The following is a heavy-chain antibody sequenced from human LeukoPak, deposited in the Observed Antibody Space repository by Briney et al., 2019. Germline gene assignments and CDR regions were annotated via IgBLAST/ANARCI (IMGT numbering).Heavy chain of an antibody. Sequence: GESLKISCKGSGYSFTSHWIGWVRQMPGRGLEWMGIIYPGDSDTRYSPSFQGQVTISADKSISTAYLQWSSLKASDTAMYYCARQNWDLALDYWGQGTLVTVSS. CDR1: GYSFTSHW. CDR3: ARQNWDLALDY. CDR2: IYPGDSDT. J-gene: IGHJ4*02. D-gene: IGHD7-27*01. V-gene: IGHV5-51*01.